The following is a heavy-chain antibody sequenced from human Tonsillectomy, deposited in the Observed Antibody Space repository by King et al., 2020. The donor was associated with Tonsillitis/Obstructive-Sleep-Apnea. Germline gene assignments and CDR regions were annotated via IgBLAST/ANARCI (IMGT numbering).Heavy chain of an antibody. Sequence: VQLVESGGGLVQPGGSLRLSCAASGFTFSSYAMSWVRQAPGKGLEWVSAISGSGGSTYYADSVKGRFTISRDNSKNTLYLQMNSLRAEDTAVYYCATSPRIQLWLAYFDYWRQGTLVTVSS. V-gene: IGHV3-23*04. J-gene: IGHJ4*02. CDR1: GFTFSSYA. D-gene: IGHD5-18*01. CDR3: ATSPRIQLWLAYFDY. CDR2: ISGSGGST.